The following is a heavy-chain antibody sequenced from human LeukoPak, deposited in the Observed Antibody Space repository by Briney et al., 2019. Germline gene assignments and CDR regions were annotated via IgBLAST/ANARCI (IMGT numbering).Heavy chain of an antibody. CDR1: GYTFTAYY. V-gene: IGHV1-69*02. J-gene: IGHJ3*02. D-gene: IGHD3-22*01. Sequence: GASVKVSCKASGYTFTAYYMHWVRQAPGQGLEWMGRIIPILGIANYAQKFQGRVTITADESTSTAYMELSSLRSEDTAVYYCARLYDRSGRDAFDIWGQGTMVTVSS. CDR3: ARLYDRSGRDAFDI. CDR2: IIPILGIA.